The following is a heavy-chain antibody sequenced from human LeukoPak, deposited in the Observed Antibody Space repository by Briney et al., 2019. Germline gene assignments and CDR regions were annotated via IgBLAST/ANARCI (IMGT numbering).Heavy chain of an antibody. CDR2: IYYSGST. CDR3: ARHESGSSDPYNWFDP. J-gene: IGHJ5*02. V-gene: IGHV4-39*01. CDR1: GGSISSSSYY. Sequence: KPSETLSLTCTVSGGSISSSSYYWGWIRQPPGKGLEWIGSIYYSGSTYYNPSLKSRVTISVDTSKNQFSLKLSSVTAADMAVYYCARHESGSSDPYNWFDPWGQGTLVTVSS. D-gene: IGHD6-6*01.